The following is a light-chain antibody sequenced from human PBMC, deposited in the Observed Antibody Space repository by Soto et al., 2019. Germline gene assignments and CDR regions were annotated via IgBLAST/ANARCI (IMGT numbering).Light chain of an antibody. CDR3: SSYTSSSTLLFV. CDR1: SSDVGGYNY. CDR2: EVS. J-gene: IGLJ1*01. Sequence: QSALTQPPSASGSPGQSVTISCTGTSSDVGGYNYVSWYQQYPGKAPKLMIYEVSNRPSGVSNRFSGSKSGNTASLTISGLQAEDEADYYCSSYTSSSTLLFVFGTGTKVTVL. V-gene: IGLV2-14*01.